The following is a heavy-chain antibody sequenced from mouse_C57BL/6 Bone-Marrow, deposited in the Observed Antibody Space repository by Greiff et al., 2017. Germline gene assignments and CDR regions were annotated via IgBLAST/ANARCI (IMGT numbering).Heavy chain of an antibody. CDR1: GFTFSDYY. CDR3: AREGRGYYFDY. Sequence: EVMLVESGGGLVQPGGSLKLSCAASGFTFSDYYMYWVRQTPEKGLEWVAYISNGGGSNYYPDTVQGRFTISRDNAKNTLYLQMSRLKSEDTAMYYCAREGRGYYFDYWGQGTTLTVSS. V-gene: IGHV5-12*01. J-gene: IGHJ2*01. CDR2: ISNGGGSN.